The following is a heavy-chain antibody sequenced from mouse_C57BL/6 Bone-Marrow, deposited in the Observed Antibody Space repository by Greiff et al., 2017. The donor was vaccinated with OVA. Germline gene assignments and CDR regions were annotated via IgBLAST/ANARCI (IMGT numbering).Heavy chain of an antibody. CDR1: GFTFNTYA. V-gene: IGHV10-3*01. CDR2: IRSKSSNYAT. CDR3: GRGGDYYDGSPYFDY. D-gene: IGHD1-1*01. J-gene: IGHJ2*01. Sequence: EVQRVESGGGLVQPKGSLKLSCAASGFTFNTYAMHWVRQAPGKGLEWVARIRSKSSNYATYYADSVKDRFTISRDDSQSMLYLQMNNLKTEDTAMYYCGRGGDYYDGSPYFDYWGQGTTLTVSS.